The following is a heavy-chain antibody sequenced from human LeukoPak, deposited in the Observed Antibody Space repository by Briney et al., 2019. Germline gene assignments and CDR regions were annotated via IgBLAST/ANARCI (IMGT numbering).Heavy chain of an antibody. Sequence: PSETLSLTCAVYGGSSSGYYWSWIRQPPGKGLEWIGYIYYSGSTYYNPSLKSRVTISVDTSKNQFSLKLSSVTAADTAVYYCARYSRTLRYGMDVWGQGTTVTVSS. J-gene: IGHJ6*02. CDR3: ARYSRTLRYGMDV. CDR2: IYYSGST. D-gene: IGHD6-13*01. CDR1: GGSSSGYY. V-gene: IGHV4-30-4*08.